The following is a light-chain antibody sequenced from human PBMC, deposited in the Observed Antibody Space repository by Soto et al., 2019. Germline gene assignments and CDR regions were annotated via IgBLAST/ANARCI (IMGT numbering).Light chain of an antibody. CDR2: KAS. CDR3: QQYNSYPYT. CDR1: QIIDRW. J-gene: IGKJ2*01. V-gene: IGKV1-5*03. Sequence: DIQMTQSPSAMSASVGDRVTITCRASQIIDRWLAWYQQRPGKAPKLLIYKASNIQSGVPSRFSGTGSGTEFTLTISSLQPEDFATYYCQQYNSYPYTFGQGTKLEIK.